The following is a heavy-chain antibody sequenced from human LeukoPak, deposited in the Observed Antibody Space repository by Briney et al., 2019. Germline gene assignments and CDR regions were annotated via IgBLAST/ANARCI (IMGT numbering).Heavy chain of an antibody. D-gene: IGHD5-12*01. CDR2: IYYSGST. CDR3: ARVFWVYRGYDYGYYYYMDV. V-gene: IGHV4-59*01. Sequence: PSETLSLTCTVSGGSISSYYWSWIRQPPGKGLEWIGYIYYSGSTNYNPSLKSRVTISVDTSKNQFSLKLSSVTAADTAVYYCARVFWVYRGYDYGYYYYMDVWGKGTTVTVSS. CDR1: GGSISSYY. J-gene: IGHJ6*03.